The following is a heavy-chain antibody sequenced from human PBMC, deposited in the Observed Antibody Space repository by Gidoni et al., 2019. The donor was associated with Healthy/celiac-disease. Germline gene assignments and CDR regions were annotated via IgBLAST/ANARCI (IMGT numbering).Heavy chain of an antibody. CDR1: GFTFSSYG. J-gene: IGHJ4*02. D-gene: IGHD2-8*01. CDR3: ARDPAYCTNGVCSYFDY. Sequence: QVQLVESGGGVVQPGRSLRLSCAASGFTFSSYGMHWVRQAPGKGLAWVAVIWYDGSNKYYADSVKGRFTISRDNSKNTLYLQMNSLRAEDTAVYYCARDPAYCTNGVCSYFDYWGQGTLVTVSS. V-gene: IGHV3-33*01. CDR2: IWYDGSNK.